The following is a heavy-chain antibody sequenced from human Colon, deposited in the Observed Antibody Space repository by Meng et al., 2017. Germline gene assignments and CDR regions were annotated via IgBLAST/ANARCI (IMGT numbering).Heavy chain of an antibody. J-gene: IGHJ4*02. D-gene: IGHD3-22*01. Sequence: QVPLLESGPGLVGPSETLSLTCTVSGGSVSSGSYYWSWIRQPPGKGLEWIGYIYYSGSTNYNPSLKSRVTISVDTSKNQFSLKLSSVTAADTAVYYCARGASDYDFDYWGQGTLVTVSS. CDR2: IYYSGST. CDR3: ARGASDYDFDY. V-gene: IGHV4-61*01. CDR1: GGSVSSGSYY.